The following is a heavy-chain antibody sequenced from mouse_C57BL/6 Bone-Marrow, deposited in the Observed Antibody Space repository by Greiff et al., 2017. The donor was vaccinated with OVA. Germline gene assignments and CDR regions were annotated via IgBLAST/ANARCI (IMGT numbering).Heavy chain of an antibody. Sequence: EVKLQESGGGLVKPGGSLKLSCAASGFTFSDYGMHWVRQAPEKGLEWVAYISSGSSTIYYADTVKGRFTISRDNAKNTLFLQMTSLRSEDTAMYYCARGYYGNYGGYWGQGTTLTVSS. CDR3: ARGYYGNYGGY. CDR2: ISSGSSTI. D-gene: IGHD2-1*01. J-gene: IGHJ2*01. V-gene: IGHV5-17*01. CDR1: GFTFSDYG.